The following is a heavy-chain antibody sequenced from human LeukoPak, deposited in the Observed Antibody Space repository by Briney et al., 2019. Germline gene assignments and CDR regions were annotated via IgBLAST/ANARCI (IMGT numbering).Heavy chain of an antibody. CDR3: ARCSPGDSSNFYAVLQY. D-gene: IGHD3-22*01. J-gene: IGHJ4*02. V-gene: IGHV1-69*06. CDR1: GGTFSSYA. CDR2: IIPVFGTT. Sequence: SVKVSCKASGGTFSSYAVSWVRLTPGQGLEWLGGIIPVFGTTTYAQKFQAKVTTTADKSTNTAYLEISSLTSDDTAVYYCARCSPGDSSNFYAVLQYWGQGTQVTVST.